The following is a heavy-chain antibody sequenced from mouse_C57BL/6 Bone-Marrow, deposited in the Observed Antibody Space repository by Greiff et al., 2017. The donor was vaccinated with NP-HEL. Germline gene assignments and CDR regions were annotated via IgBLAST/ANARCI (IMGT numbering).Heavy chain of an antibody. V-gene: IGHV1-76*01. CDR3: AREGYYNHY. CDR1: GYTFTDYY. J-gene: IGHJ2*01. Sequence: VQLQQSGAELVRPGASVKLSCKASGYTFTDYYINWVKQRPGQGLEWIARIYPGSGNTYYNEKFKGKATLTAEKSSSTAYMQLSILTSAYSSVYFCAREGYYNHYWGQGTTLTVSS. CDR2: IYPGSGNT. D-gene: IGHD2-12*01.